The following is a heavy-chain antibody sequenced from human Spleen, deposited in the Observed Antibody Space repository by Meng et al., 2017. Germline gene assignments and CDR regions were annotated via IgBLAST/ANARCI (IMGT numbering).Heavy chain of an antibody. CDR2: ISGYNGNT. D-gene: IGHD6-13*01. Sequence: ASVKVSCKTSGYTFTSYGITWVRQAPGQGLEWMGWISGYNGNTGYAQKFQGRVTMTTDTSTSTAYMELRSLRSDDTAVYFCARDKSTSWYYFDYWGQGTLVTVSS. V-gene: IGHV1-18*01. CDR1: GYTFTSYG. J-gene: IGHJ4*02. CDR3: ARDKSTSWYYFDY.